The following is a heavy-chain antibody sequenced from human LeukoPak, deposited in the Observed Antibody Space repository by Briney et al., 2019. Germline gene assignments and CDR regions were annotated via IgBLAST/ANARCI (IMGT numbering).Heavy chain of an antibody. D-gene: IGHD1-1*01. CDR1: GFIFSDHY. J-gene: IGHJ4*02. CDR2: IWYDGSNK. V-gene: IGHV3-33*06. Sequence: PGGSLRLSCAASGFIFSDHYMDWVRQAPGKGLEWVAVIWYDGSNKYYADSVKGRFTISRDNSKNTLYLQMNSLRAEDTAVYYCAKASETGTMYYFDYWGQGTLVTVSS. CDR3: AKASETGTMYYFDY.